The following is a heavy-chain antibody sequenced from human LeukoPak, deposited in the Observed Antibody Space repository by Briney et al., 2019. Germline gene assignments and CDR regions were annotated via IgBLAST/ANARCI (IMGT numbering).Heavy chain of an antibody. Sequence: ETLSLTCAVSGGSIDSSSYYWGWIRQPPGKGLEWVSYISSSSSTIYYADSVKGRFTISRDNAKNSLYLQMNSLRAEDTAVYYCAKGMVVAALRGSPDFDPWGQGTLVTVSS. CDR3: AKGMVVAALRGSPDFDP. J-gene: IGHJ5*02. CDR1: GGSIDSSSYY. D-gene: IGHD2-15*01. V-gene: IGHV3-48*01. CDR2: ISSSSSTI.